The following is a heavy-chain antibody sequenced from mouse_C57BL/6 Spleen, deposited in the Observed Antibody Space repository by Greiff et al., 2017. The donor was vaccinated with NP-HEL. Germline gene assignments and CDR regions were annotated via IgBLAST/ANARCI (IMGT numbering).Heavy chain of an antibody. CDR1: GYTLTTYP. V-gene: IGHV1-47*01. J-gene: IGHJ3*01. D-gene: IGHD2-5*01. CDR3: ARRDYSNPFAY. CDR2: FHPYNDDT. Sequence: VQGVESGAELVKPGASVKMSCKASGYTLTTYPIEWMKQNHGKSLEWIGNFHPYNDDTKYNEKFKGKATLTVEKSSSTVYLELSRLTSDDSAVYYCARRDYSNPFAYWGQGTLVTVSA.